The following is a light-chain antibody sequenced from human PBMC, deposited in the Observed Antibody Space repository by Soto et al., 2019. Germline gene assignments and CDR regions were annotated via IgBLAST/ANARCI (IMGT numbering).Light chain of an antibody. CDR3: QQRSDWPIT. CDR2: DAS. J-gene: IGKJ5*01. CDR1: QSVSSY. Sequence: EIVLTQSPATLSLSPGARAPLSCRASQSVSSYLAWYHKKPGQPPRLLIYDASKRATGTPARFSGSGSGTDFTLTISSLEPEDFAVYYCQQRSDWPITFGQGTRLEIK. V-gene: IGKV3-11*01.